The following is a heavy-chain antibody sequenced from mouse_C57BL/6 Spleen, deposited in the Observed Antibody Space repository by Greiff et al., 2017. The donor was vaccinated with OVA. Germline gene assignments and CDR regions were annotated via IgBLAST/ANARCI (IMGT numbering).Heavy chain of an antibody. CDR1: GYSITSGYY. CDR3: ARDRGTFAY. CDR2: ISYDGSN. D-gene: IGHD3-1*01. V-gene: IGHV3-6*01. Sequence: EVHLVESGPGLVKPSQSLSLTCSVTGYSITSGYYWNWIRQFPGNKLEWMGYISYDGSNNYNPSLKNRISITRDTSKNQFFLKLNSVTTEDTATYYCARDRGTFAYWGQGTLVTVSA. J-gene: IGHJ3*01.